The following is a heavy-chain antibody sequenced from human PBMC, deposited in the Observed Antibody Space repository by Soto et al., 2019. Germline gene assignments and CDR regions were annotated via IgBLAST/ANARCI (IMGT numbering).Heavy chain of an antibody. CDR1: GYTFTSYD. CDR3: ASLRFLEWLSDLGTLDV. J-gene: IGHJ6*02. Sequence: ASVKVSWKASGYTFTSYDINWVRQATGQGLEWMGWMNPNSGNTGYAQKFQGRVTMTRNTSISTAYMELSSLRSEDTAVYYCASLRFLEWLSDLGTLDVWGQGTTVTVSS. D-gene: IGHD3-3*01. V-gene: IGHV1-8*01. CDR2: MNPNSGNT.